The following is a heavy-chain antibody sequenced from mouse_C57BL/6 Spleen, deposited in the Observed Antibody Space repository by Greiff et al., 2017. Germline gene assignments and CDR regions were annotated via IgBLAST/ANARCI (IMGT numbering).Heavy chain of an antibody. V-gene: IGHV5-4*01. D-gene: IGHD1-1*01. J-gene: IGHJ2*01. CDR3: ARDSDTTVVGPFDY. Sequence: EVQLVESGGGLVKPGGSLKLSCAASGFTFSSYAMSWVRQTPEKRLEWVATISDGGSYTYYPDNVKGRFTISRDNAKNNLYLQMSHLKSEDTAMYYCARDSDTTVVGPFDYWGQGTTLTVSS. CDR1: GFTFSSYA. CDR2: ISDGGSYT.